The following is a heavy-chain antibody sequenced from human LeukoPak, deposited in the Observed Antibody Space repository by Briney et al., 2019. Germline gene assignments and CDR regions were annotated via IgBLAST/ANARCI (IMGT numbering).Heavy chain of an antibody. J-gene: IGHJ5*02. Sequence: GGSLRLSCRASGFTFRYYGMTWVRQAPGKGLQWIGFIRSQEFGGTTEHATSLEGRFTISRDDSKSIAYLQMNSLKTEDTAVYYCARVLVTMVRGVIDWVDPWGQGTLVTVSS. CDR1: GFTFRYYG. V-gene: IGHV3-49*04. CDR2: IRSQEFGGTT. CDR3: ARVLVTMVRGVIDWVDP. D-gene: IGHD3-10*01.